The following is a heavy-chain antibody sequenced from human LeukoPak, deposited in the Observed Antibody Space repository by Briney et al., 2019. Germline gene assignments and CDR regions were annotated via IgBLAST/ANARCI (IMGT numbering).Heavy chain of an antibody. V-gene: IGHV3-48*01. CDR3: ARAPRDSSGSPYYYYGMDV. CDR2: ISSSSATI. Sequence: GGSLRLSCAASGFTFSSFTMNWVRQAPGKGLEWISYISSSSATIYYADSVKGRFTISRDNSKNTLYLQMNSLRAEDTAVYYCARAPRDSSGSPYYYYGMDVWGQGTTVTVSS. CDR1: GFTFSSFT. D-gene: IGHD6-19*01. J-gene: IGHJ6*02.